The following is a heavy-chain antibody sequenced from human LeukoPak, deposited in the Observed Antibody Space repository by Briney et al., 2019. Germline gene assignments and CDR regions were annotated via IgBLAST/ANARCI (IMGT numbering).Heavy chain of an antibody. V-gene: IGHV1-18*01. CDR1: GYMFTKHG. CDR3: ARDPSNSSGWKTFFDY. D-gene: IGHD6-19*01. CDR2: ISCYNGDT. Sequence: ASVKVSCKASGYMFTKHGISWVRQAPGQGLEWMAWISCYNGDTIYAQRFQGRVTLTKDSSATTVCMDLRTLRSDDTAVYYCARDPSNSSGWKTFFDYWGQGVPVTVSS. J-gene: IGHJ4*02.